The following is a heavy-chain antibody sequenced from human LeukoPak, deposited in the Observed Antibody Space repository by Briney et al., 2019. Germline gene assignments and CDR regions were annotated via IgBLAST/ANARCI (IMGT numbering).Heavy chain of an antibody. J-gene: IGHJ4*02. Sequence: PGGSLRLSCAASGFSFSDYSMNWVRQAPGKGLEWVPFISSYSTYIYYADSLKGRFTISRDNAKNSQYLQMNSLRAEDTAVYYCARDSFAGYDSSGYSSYDYWGQGTLVTVSS. CDR2: ISSYSTYI. V-gene: IGHV3-21*01. D-gene: IGHD3-22*01. CDR3: ARDSFAGYDSSGYSSYDY. CDR1: GFSFSDYS.